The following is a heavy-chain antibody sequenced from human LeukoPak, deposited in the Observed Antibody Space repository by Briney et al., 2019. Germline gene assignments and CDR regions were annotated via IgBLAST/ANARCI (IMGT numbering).Heavy chain of an antibody. V-gene: IGHV4-34*01. D-gene: IGHD6-13*01. Sequence: SETLSLTCVVYGGSFSGYYWSWIRQPPGKGLEWIGEINHSGSTNYNPSLKSRVTISVDTSKIQFSLRLTSVTAADTAVYYCARASAYSSSWYGPYYFDYWGQGTLVTVSS. CDR2: INHSGST. CDR1: GGSFSGYY. J-gene: IGHJ4*02. CDR3: ARASAYSSSWYGPYYFDY.